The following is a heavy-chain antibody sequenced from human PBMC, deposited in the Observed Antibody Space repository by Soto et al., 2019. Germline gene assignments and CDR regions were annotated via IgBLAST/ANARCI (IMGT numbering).Heavy chain of an antibody. Sequence: GGSLRLSCVASGFTFSDAWMSWVRQAPGKGLDWVGRIKSKSDGGTTEYAAPVRGRFTISRDDSKNTLYLQMNSLKTEDTAVYYCTTDLWRIAVVVGSTGYFNPWGQGTPVTVSS. D-gene: IGHD2-15*01. V-gene: IGHV3-15*01. CDR1: GFTFSDAW. CDR3: TTDLWRIAVVVGSTGYFNP. J-gene: IGHJ5*02. CDR2: IKSKSDGGTT.